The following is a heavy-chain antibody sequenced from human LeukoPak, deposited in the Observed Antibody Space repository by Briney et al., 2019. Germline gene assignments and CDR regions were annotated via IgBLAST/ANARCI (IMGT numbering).Heavy chain of an antibody. CDR3: AHGAMYQLDY. CDR1: GFTFSSYS. V-gene: IGHV3-23*01. D-gene: IGHD2-2*01. CDR2: IIGGGGST. Sequence: QPGGSLRLSCAASGFTFSSYSMNWVRQAPGKGLEWVSGIIGGGGSTYYADSVKGRFTISGDNSRNTLFLQMNSLRAEDTAVYYCAHGAMYQLDYWGQGTLVTVSS. J-gene: IGHJ4*02.